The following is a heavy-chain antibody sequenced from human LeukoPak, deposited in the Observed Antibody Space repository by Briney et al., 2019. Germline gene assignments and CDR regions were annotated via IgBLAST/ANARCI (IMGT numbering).Heavy chain of an antibody. D-gene: IGHD5-12*01. V-gene: IGHV3-23*01. CDR1: GFTLSSYG. CDR3: AKRHTIGGYYYFED. J-gene: IGHJ4*02. Sequence: GGSLRLSCAASGFTLSSYGMTWVRQAPGKGLEWVSTISGSADSTYYADSVKGRFTISRDNSKNTLYLQMNTLSAEDTALYYCAKRHTIGGYYYFEDWGQGTLVTVSS. CDR2: ISGSADST.